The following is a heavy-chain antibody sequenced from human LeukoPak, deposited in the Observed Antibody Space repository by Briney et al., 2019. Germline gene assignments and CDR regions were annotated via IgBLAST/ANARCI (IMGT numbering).Heavy chain of an antibody. Sequence: SETLSLTCTVSGGSISGSSYYWGWIRQPPGKGLEWIGSIYYSGSTYYNPSLKSRVTISVDTSKNQFSLKLSSVTAADTAVYYCARAYDTSGYYFAFDYWGQGTLVTVSS. CDR1: GGSISGSSYY. CDR2: IYYSGST. V-gene: IGHV4-39*07. J-gene: IGHJ4*02. CDR3: ARAYDTSGYYFAFDY. D-gene: IGHD3-22*01.